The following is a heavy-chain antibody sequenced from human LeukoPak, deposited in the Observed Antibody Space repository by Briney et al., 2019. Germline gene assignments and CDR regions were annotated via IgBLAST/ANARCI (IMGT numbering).Heavy chain of an antibody. CDR1: GFTFSSYS. V-gene: IGHV3-21*04. D-gene: IGHD3-22*01. CDR2: ISSSSSYI. Sequence: NTGGSLRLSCAASGFTFSSYSMNWVRQAPGKGLEWVSSISSSSSYIYYADSVKGRFTISRDNAKNSLYLQMNSLRSEDTAVYYCAASSGYYYAAFDIWGQGTMVTVSS. CDR3: AASSGYYYAAFDI. J-gene: IGHJ3*02.